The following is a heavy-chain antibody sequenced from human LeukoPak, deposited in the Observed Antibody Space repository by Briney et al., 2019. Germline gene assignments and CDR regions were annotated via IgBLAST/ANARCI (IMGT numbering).Heavy chain of an antibody. CDR2: IYVSGST. Sequence: TLSLTCNATGGTFSSGSYYCTWIRQPAGKGLEWIGRIYVSGSTHYNPSLKSRVTISVDTSKNQFSLKLSSVTAADTAVYYCATDMQWELLEWSYDLWGRGTLVTVSS. J-gene: IGHJ2*01. CDR1: GGTFSSGSYY. D-gene: IGHD1-26*01. V-gene: IGHV4-61*02. CDR3: ATDMQWELLEWSYDL.